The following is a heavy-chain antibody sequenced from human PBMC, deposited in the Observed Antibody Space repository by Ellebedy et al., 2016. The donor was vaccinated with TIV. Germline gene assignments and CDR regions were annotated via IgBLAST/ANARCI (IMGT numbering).Heavy chain of an antibody. CDR1: GYTFTGYY. CDR3: ARGGFYDSSGPYHRGMDV. CDR2: ISPDSGDT. Sequence: AASVKVSCKASGYTFTGYYMHWVRQAPGQGLEWMGWISPDSGDTNYAQKFQGRVTMTRDTSISTAYMELSRLRSDDTAVYYCARGGFYDSSGPYHRGMDVWGQGTTVTVSS. J-gene: IGHJ6*02. V-gene: IGHV1-2*02. D-gene: IGHD3-22*01.